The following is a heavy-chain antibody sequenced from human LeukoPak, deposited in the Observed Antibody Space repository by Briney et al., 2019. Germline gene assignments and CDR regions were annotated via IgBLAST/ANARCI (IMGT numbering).Heavy chain of an antibody. D-gene: IGHD3-22*01. V-gene: IGHV1-69*06. CDR1: GGTFSSYA. J-gene: IGHJ4*02. Sequence: SVKVSCKASGGTFSSYAVSWVRLTPGQGLEWLGGIIPVFGTTTYAQKFQAKVTVTADKSTNTAYLEISSLTSDDTAVYYCARCSPGDSSNFYAVLQYWGQGTQVTVSS. CDR2: IIPVFGTT. CDR3: ARCSPGDSSNFYAVLQY.